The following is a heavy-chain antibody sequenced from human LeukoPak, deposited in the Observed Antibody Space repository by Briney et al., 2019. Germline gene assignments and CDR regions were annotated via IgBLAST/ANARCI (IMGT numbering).Heavy chain of an antibody. Sequence: GGTLRLSCAASGFTFSGFAMSWIRRAPGKGLEWVSSISRSGESTFYADSVRGRFTISRDNSKNTVSLQMESLRAEDTALYYCAKDYAVGSIDYRGQGTLVTVSS. J-gene: IGHJ4*02. CDR1: GFTFSGFA. D-gene: IGHD3-16*01. CDR3: AKDYAVGSIDY. CDR2: ISRSGEST. V-gene: IGHV3-23*01.